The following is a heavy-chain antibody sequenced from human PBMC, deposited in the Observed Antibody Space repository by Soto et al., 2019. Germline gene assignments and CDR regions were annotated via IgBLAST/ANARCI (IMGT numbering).Heavy chain of an antibody. Sequence: ASVKVSCKASGYTFTSYYMHWVRQAPGQGLEWMGIINPSGGSTSYAQKFQGRVTMTRDTSTSTVYMELSSLRSEDTAVYYCARVNYYDSSGYYPHFDYWGQGTLVTVSS. CDR1: GYTFTSYY. D-gene: IGHD3-22*01. CDR2: INPSGGST. V-gene: IGHV1-46*01. CDR3: ARVNYYDSSGYYPHFDY. J-gene: IGHJ4*02.